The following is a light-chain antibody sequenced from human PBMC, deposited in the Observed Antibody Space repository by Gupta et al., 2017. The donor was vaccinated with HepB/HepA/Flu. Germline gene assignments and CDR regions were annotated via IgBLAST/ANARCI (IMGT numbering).Light chain of an antibody. CDR3: QQRRCYPFT. J-gene: IGKJ4*01. CDR1: QGISRY. Sequence: DIPLTQSPSFLSASVGDRVTITCRASQGISRYLAWYQQKPGKAPNLLIFVASRVQRGVPSRFSGRGSGTEFTLTISSLQPEDFATYHCQQRRCYPFTFGSGTKVAIK. V-gene: IGKV1-9*01. CDR2: VAS.